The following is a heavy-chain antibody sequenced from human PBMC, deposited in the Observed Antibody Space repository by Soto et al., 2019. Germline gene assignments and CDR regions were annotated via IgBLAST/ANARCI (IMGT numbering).Heavy chain of an antibody. CDR1: GFTFSSYA. V-gene: IGHV3-64*01. CDR3: ARVTPLRPEPYFDY. J-gene: IGHJ4*02. D-gene: IGHD3-16*01. Sequence: GGSLRLSCAASGFTFSSYAMHWVRQAPGKGLEYVSAISSNGGSTYYANSVKGRFTISRDNSKNTLYLQMGSLRAEDMAVYYCARVTPLRPEPYFDYWGQGTLVTVSS. CDR2: ISSNGGST.